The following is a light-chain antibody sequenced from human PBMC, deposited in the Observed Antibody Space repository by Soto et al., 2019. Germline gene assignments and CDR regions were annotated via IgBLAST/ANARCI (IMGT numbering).Light chain of an antibody. CDR1: QSLLHSNGYNY. V-gene: IGKV2-28*01. Sequence: DIVMTQSPLSLPVTPGEPASISCRASQSLLHSNGYNYLYWYLQKPGQSPHILIYLGSNRAGGVPDRVSGSGSGTDFTLKSSGVEAEDVGVYSCMQPLQSRTFGQGTKVDI. J-gene: IGKJ1*01. CDR2: LGS. CDR3: MQPLQSRT.